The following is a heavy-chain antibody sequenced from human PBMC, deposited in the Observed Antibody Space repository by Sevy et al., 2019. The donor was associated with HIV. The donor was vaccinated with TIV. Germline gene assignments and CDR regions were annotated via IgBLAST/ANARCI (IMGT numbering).Heavy chain of an antibody. J-gene: IGHJ4*02. CDR3: AGDSVGYCAGGSCYPPDY. V-gene: IGHV3-30-3*01. D-gene: IGHD2-15*01. Sequence: GGSLRLSCAASGFTFSSYALHWVRQAPGKGLEWVAVISYDGSNKCYADSVKGRFTISRDNSKNTLYLQMSSLRAEATAVYYCAGDSVGYCAGGSCYPPDYWGQGTLVTVSS. CDR2: ISYDGSNK. CDR1: GFTFSSYA.